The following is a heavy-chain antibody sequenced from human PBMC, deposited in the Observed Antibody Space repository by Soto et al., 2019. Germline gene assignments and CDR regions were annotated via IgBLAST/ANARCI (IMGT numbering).Heavy chain of an antibody. V-gene: IGHV3-9*01. CDR1: GFIFKNYA. Sequence: ESQLVESGGGLVQPGRSLRLSCKASGFIFKNYAMVWVRQGQGKGLEWVSSISWISGNLAYGDSVKGRFTISRDNATNSLYLQMNSLRTEDTASYFCAKAPVYGSGGWFDPWGQGTLVTVSS. CDR2: ISWISGNL. D-gene: IGHD3-10*01. CDR3: AKAPVYGSGGWFDP. J-gene: IGHJ5*02.